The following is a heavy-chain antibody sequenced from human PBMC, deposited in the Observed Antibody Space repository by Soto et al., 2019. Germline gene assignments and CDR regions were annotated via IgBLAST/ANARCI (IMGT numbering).Heavy chain of an antibody. CDR2: IDPSDSYT. Sequence: GESLKISCKGSGYNFTSYWTSWVRQMPWKGLEWMGRIDPSDSYTNYSPSFQGHVTISADKSISTAYLQWSSLKASDTAMYYCARQGPYYYYYGMDVWGQGTTVTVSS. J-gene: IGHJ6*02. CDR3: ARQGPYYYYYGMDV. CDR1: GYNFTSYW. V-gene: IGHV5-10-1*01.